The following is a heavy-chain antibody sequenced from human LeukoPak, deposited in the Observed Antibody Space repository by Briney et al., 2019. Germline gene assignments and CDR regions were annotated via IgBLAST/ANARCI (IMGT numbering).Heavy chain of an antibody. CDR1: GGSISSSSYY. CDR3: ARHPGLGSGSYPFDH. V-gene: IGHV4-39*01. Sequence: SETLSLACTVSGGSISSSSYYWGWIRQPPGKGLDWIGSIYYSGSTYYNPSLKSRVTISVDTSKNQFSLKLSSVTAADTAVYYCARHPGLGSGSYPFDHWGQGTLVTVSS. CDR2: IYYSGST. J-gene: IGHJ4*02. D-gene: IGHD3-10*01.